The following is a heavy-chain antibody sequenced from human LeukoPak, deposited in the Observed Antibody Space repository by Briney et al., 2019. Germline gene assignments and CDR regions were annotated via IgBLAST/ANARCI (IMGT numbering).Heavy chain of an antibody. V-gene: IGHV3-30*18. J-gene: IGHJ4*02. CDR2: ISNDGSNK. CDR3: AKDLSEAVTALKGANY. D-gene: IGHD2-21*02. Sequence: PGGCMRLSCAASGFMFSAYGMNWVRQAPGKGLEWVAVISNDGSNKYYADSVKGRFTISRENSKKTLYLQMNSLRAEDTAVYYCAKDLSEAVTALKGANYWGQGSLVPVSS. CDR1: GFMFSAYG.